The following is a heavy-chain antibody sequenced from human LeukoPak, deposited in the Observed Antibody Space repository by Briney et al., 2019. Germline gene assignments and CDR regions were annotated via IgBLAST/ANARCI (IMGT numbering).Heavy chain of an antibody. CDR1: GGSFSGYY. V-gene: IGHV4-34*01. Sequence: SETLSLTCAVYGGSFSGYYWSWIRQPPGKGLDCIGEINHSGSTNYNPSLKSRVTISVDTSKNQFSLKLSSVTAADTAVYYCARGPPYYDFWSGYYWAFDIWGQGTMVTVSS. CDR2: INHSGST. CDR3: ARGPPYYDFWSGYYWAFDI. D-gene: IGHD3-3*01. J-gene: IGHJ3*02.